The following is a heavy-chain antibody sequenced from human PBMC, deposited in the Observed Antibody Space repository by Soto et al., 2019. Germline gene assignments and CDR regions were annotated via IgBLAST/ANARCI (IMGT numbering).Heavy chain of an antibody. J-gene: IGHJ6*03. V-gene: IGHV3-23*01. CDR1: GFTFSSYA. CDR3: AKNSGDYFGSYYYYYMDV. D-gene: IGHD2-21*02. Sequence: EVQLLESGGGLVQPGGSLRLSCAASGFTFSSYAMSWVRQAPGKGLEWVSAISGSGGSTCYADSVKGRFTISRDNSKNTLYLQMNSLRAEDTAVYYCAKNSGDYFGSYYYYYMDVWGKGTTVTVSS. CDR2: ISGSGGST.